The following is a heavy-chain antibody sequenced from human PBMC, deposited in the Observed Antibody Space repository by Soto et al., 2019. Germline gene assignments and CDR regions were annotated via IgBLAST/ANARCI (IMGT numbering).Heavy chain of an antibody. V-gene: IGHV3-53*01. D-gene: IGHD1-26*01. Sequence: GSLRLSCAISGFSVSSNYLSWVRQAPGKGLEWVSVHYSGGSTYYADSVQGRFTISRDKSNNTLYLQMRRVRAEDTAVYFCARHRHPRVTVGATSPLDPWGQGTQVTVSS. CDR1: GFSVSSNY. CDR3: ARHRHPRVTVGATSPLDP. CDR2: HYSGGST. J-gene: IGHJ5*02.